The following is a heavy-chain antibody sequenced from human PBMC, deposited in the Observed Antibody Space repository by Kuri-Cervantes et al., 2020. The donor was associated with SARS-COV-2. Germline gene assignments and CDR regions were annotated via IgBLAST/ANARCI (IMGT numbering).Heavy chain of an antibody. CDR1: GFTFSNYD. D-gene: IGHD6-13*01. V-gene: IGHV3-48*02. J-gene: IGHJ6*02. Sequence: GGSLRLSCAASGFTFSNYDMNWVCQAPGKGLEWVSYISSSSRTMYNADSVKGRFTISRDNAKNSLYLQMNSLRDEDTAVYYCARYGFGYSTFYGMDVWGQGTTVTVSS. CDR3: ARYGFGYSTFYGMDV. CDR2: ISSSSRTM.